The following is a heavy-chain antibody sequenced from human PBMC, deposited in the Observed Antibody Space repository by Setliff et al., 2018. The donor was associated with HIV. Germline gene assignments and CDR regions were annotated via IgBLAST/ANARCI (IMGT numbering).Heavy chain of an antibody. CDR3: ARESACSSTSCPKVLDY. CDR2: TIPMFGTA. V-gene: IGHV1-69*05. CDR1: GGTFGIYG. Sequence: GASVKVSCKASGGTFGIYGISWVRRAPGQGLEWMGGTIPMFGTANYAQKFQGRVTITTDESTNTGYMELSSLRSEDTAVYYCARESACSSTSCPKVLDYWGQGTLVTVSS. D-gene: IGHD2-2*01. J-gene: IGHJ4*02.